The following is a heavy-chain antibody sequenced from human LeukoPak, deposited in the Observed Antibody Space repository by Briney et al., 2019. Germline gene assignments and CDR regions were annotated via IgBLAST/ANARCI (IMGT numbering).Heavy chain of an antibody. J-gene: IGHJ3*02. CDR2: IIPLFGTA. CDR1: GGTFSSYS. D-gene: IGHD5-24*01. Sequence: SVKVSCKAPGGTFSSYSISWVRQAPGQGLEWMGGIIPLFGTANYAQKFQGRVTITTDESTSTAYMELSSLRSEDTAVYYCAREGEDGYNRGRGAFNIWGQGTMVTVSS. V-gene: IGHV1-69*05. CDR3: AREGEDGYNRGRGAFNI.